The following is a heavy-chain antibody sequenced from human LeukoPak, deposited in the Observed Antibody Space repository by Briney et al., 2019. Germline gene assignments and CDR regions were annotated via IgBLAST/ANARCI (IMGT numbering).Heavy chain of an antibody. D-gene: IGHD3-22*01. J-gene: IGHJ4*02. V-gene: IGHV3-23*01. CDR1: GITLSNYG. CDR3: AKRGVVIRVILVGFNKEAYYFDS. Sequence: GGSLRLSCAVSGITLSNYGMSWIRQAPGKGLEWVAGIIGSGGSTNYADSVKGRFTISSDNRKNTLYLQMNSLRAEDTAVYFCAKRGVVIRVILVGFNKEAYYFDSWGQGALVTVSS. CDR2: IIGSGGST.